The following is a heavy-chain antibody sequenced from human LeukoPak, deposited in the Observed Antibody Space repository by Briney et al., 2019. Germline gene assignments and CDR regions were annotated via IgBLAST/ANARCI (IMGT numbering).Heavy chain of an antibody. J-gene: IGHJ4*02. D-gene: IGHD4-17*01. V-gene: IGHV3-23*01. Sequence: GGSLRLSCAASGFTFSSYAMSWVRQAPGKGLEWVSTITGNGDSYYTDSVKGRFTISRDNSKNTLYLQMNSLRAEDTAVYYCAKAMRPTVSYFDYWGQGTLVTVSS. CDR2: ITGNGDS. CDR3: AKAMRPTVSYFDY. CDR1: GFTFSSYA.